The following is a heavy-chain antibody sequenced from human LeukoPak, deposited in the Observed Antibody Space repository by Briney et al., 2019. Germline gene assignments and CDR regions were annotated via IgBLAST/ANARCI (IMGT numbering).Heavy chain of an antibody. J-gene: IGHJ4*02. CDR3: ARDPIAGAPDYFDY. V-gene: IGHV3-30*04. Sequence: PGGSLRLSCAASGFVFCSYAMHWVRQAPGKGLEWGAVIAFDGTEKYYGNSVRGRFTISRDNSKNTLHLQLNSLRAEDTGVYYCARDPIAGAPDYFDYWGQGTLVSVSS. CDR2: IAFDGTEK. CDR1: GFVFCSYA. D-gene: IGHD3-16*01.